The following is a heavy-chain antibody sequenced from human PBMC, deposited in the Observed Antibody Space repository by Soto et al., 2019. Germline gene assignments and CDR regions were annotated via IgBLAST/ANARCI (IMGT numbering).Heavy chain of an antibody. CDR1: GYTFTSYG. Sequence: ASVKVSCKASGYTFTSYGISWVRQAPGQGLEWMGWISAYNGNTNYAQKLQGRVTMTTDTSTSTAYMELRSLRSDDTAVYYCARDPNYFDWLPSRTYCYSGMDDWGQGTTVTVSS. CDR2: ISAYNGNT. J-gene: IGHJ6*02. CDR3: ARDPNYFDWLPSRTYCYSGMDD. V-gene: IGHV1-18*01. D-gene: IGHD3-9*01.